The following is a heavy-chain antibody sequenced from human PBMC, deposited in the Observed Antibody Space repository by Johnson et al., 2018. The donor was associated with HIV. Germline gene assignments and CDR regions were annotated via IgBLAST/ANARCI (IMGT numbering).Heavy chain of an antibody. Sequence: QVQLVESGGGLVQPGGSLRLSCAASAFTFSSYAMHWVRQAPGKGLEWVAVISNDGSNKYYADSVKGRLTISRDNSKNTLYLQMSSLRTEDTAVYYCARARAIVVNPWGQGTMVTVSS. CDR3: ARARAIVVNP. CDR2: ISNDGSNK. J-gene: IGHJ3*01. V-gene: IGHV3-30*04. D-gene: IGHD3-22*01. CDR1: AFTFSSYA.